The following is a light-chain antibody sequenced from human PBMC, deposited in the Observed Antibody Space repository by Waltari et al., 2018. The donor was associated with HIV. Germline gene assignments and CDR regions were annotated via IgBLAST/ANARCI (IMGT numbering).Light chain of an antibody. J-gene: IGLJ3*02. CDR1: SPKFGTDF. CDR2: DND. Sequence: QSVLTQPPSVSAAPGQKVTISCSGSSPKFGTDFVSWYQHLPGAAPKLRIYDNDKRPSGISDRFSGSKSGTSATLGITGLQTGDEADYYCGTWDTSLGAGVFGGGTKLTVL. CDR3: GTWDTSLGAGV. V-gene: IGLV1-51*01.